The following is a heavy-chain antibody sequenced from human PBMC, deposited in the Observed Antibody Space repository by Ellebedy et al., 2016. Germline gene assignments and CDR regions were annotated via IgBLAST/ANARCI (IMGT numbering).Heavy chain of an antibody. CDR3: AKHETDGDYYFDL. V-gene: IGHV3-23*01. CDR2: LSGSGPKT. Sequence: GGSLRLSXAASGFTFKTYAMSWVRQAPGEGLEWVSTLSGSGPKTYYADSVQGRFTISRDNSKSTLYLQMNNLRAEDTAVYYCAKHETDGDYYFDLWGRGTLVTVSS. J-gene: IGHJ2*01. CDR1: GFTFKTYA. D-gene: IGHD2-21*01.